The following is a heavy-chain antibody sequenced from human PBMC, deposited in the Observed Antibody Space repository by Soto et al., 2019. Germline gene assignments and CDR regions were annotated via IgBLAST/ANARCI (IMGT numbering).Heavy chain of an antibody. V-gene: IGHV2-5*01. Sequence: SGPTLVNPTQTLTLTCTFSGFSLNTRAVGVGWIRQPPGKALEWLALINWNDDERYSPSLKDRLTITKDTSRNHVVLTMTNVDPVDTATYYCAHRHDLGGFDVWGQGTTVTVSS. D-gene: IGHD2-15*01. J-gene: IGHJ3*01. CDR2: INWNDDE. CDR1: GFSLNTRAVG. CDR3: AHRHDLGGFDV.